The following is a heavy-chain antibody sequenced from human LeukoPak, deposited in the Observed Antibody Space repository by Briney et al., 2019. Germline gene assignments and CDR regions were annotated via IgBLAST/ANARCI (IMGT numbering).Heavy chain of an antibody. V-gene: IGHV3-7*01. CDR3: ARDQIVGPTTLGY. CDR2: IKQDGYEK. Sequence: GGSLRLSCAASGFTFSGYWMSWVRQTPEKGLEWVANIKQDGYEKYYVDSVKGRFTISRDNAKNSLYLQMNSLRADDTAIYYCARDQIVGPTTLGYWGQGTLVTVSS. D-gene: IGHD1-26*01. J-gene: IGHJ4*02. CDR1: GFTFSGYW.